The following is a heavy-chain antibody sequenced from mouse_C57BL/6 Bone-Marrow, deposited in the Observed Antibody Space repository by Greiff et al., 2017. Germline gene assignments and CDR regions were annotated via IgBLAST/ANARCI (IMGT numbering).Heavy chain of an antibody. CDR3: AREGYDGSSRTFAD. V-gene: IGHV1-64*01. Sequence: QVQLQQPGAELVKPGASVKLSCKASGYTFTSYWMHWVKQRPGQGLEWIGMIHPNSGSTNYNEKFKSKATLTVDKSSSTAYMQLSSLTSEDSAVYYCAREGYDGSSRTFADWGQGTLVTVSA. CDR2: IHPNSGST. CDR1: GYTFTSYW. J-gene: IGHJ3*01. D-gene: IGHD1-1*01.